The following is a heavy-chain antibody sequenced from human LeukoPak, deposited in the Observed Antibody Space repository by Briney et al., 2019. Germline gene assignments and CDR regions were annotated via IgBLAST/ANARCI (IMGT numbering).Heavy chain of an antibody. CDR2: IYYSGST. CDR3: ARGGRSIAARRGWFDP. D-gene: IGHD6-6*01. J-gene: IGHJ5*02. V-gene: IGHV4-39*07. Sequence: PSETLSLTCTVSGGSISSSSYYWGWIRQPPGKGLEWIGSIYYSGSTYYNPSLKSRVTISLDTSKNQFSLKLSSVTAADTAVYYCARGGRSIAARRGWFDPWGQGTLVTVSS. CDR1: GGSISSSSYY.